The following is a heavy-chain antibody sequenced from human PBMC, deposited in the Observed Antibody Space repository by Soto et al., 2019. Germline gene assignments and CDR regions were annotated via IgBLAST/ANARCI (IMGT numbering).Heavy chain of an antibody. D-gene: IGHD4-17*01. CDR3: ASSSLHYGWGAFDI. Sequence: SETLSLTCTVSGGSISSSSYYWGWIRQPPGKGLEWIGSIYYSGSTYYNPSLKSRVTISVDTSKNQFSLKLSSVTAADTAVYYCASSSLHYGWGAFDIWGQGTMVTVSS. J-gene: IGHJ3*02. CDR1: GGSISSSSYY. V-gene: IGHV4-39*07. CDR2: IYYSGST.